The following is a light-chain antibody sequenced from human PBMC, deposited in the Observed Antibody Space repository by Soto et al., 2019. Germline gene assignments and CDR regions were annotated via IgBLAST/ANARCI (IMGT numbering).Light chain of an antibody. CDR3: QQTRSGMN. Sequence: DIQLTQSPPSLSATVGDRVTITCRASQTIDSYLNWFQQKPGMAPKLLIYAPSTLQSGGPSRFRGRGSGGDFTVTIDPLHTDDLASYYCQQTRSGMNFGQGTWLE. CDR1: QTIDSY. CDR2: APS. V-gene: IGKV1-39*01. J-gene: IGKJ2*01.